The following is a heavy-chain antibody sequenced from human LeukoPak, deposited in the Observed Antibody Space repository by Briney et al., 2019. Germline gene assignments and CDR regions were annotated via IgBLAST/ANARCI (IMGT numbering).Heavy chain of an antibody. CDR1: GFTFSSYA. D-gene: IGHD4-11*01. CDR2: ISGGGGST. CDR3: AKDPGRSNYFFDY. V-gene: IGHV3-23*01. Sequence: GGSLRLSCAASGFTFSSYAMSWVRQAPGKGLEWVSAISGGGGSTYYADSVKGRFTISRDNSKNTLYLQMNSLRAEDTAVYYCAKDPGRSNYFFDYWGQGTLVTVSS. J-gene: IGHJ4*02.